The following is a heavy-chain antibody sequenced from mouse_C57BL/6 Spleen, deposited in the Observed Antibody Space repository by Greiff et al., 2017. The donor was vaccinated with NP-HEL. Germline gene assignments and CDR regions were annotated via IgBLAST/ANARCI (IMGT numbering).Heavy chain of an antibody. D-gene: IGHD2-4*01. CDR2: IDPSDSYT. Sequence: VQLQQPGAELVMPGASVKLSCKASGYTFTSYWMHWVKQRPGQGLEWIGEIDPSDSYTNYNQKFKGKSTLTVDNSSSTAYMQLSSLTSEDSAVYYCARYDDDGYAYWGQGTLVTVSA. CDR3: ARYDDDGYAY. V-gene: IGHV1-69*01. CDR1: GYTFTSYW. J-gene: IGHJ3*01.